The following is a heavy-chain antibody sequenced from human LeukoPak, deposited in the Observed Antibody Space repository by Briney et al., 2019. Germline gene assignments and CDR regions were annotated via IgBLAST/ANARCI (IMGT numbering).Heavy chain of an antibody. CDR3: ARQVGVTEADFDY. D-gene: IGHD2-21*02. Sequence: PSETLSLTCTVSGGSISSGGYYWSWIRQPPGKGLEWIGYIYHSGSTYYNPSLKSRVTISVDRSKNQFSLKLSSVTAADTAVYYCARQVGVTEADFDYWGQGTLVTVSS. V-gene: IGHV4-30-2*01. CDR2: IYHSGST. J-gene: IGHJ4*02. CDR1: GGSISSGGYY.